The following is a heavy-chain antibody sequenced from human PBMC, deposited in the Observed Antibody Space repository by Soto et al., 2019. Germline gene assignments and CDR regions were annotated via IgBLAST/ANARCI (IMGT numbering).Heavy chain of an antibody. D-gene: IGHD4-17*01. V-gene: IGHV4-61*01. CDR1: GVSVSSGSLY. Sequence: PSETLSLTCTVSGVSVSSGSLYWAWIRQPPGKGLEWIGFGSYSGTTNYKPSLKSRVTISVDTSRSQISLKVSSLTAADTAVYYCARGATVTQYDYWGQGTLVTRLL. CDR3: ARGATVTQYDY. J-gene: IGHJ4*02. CDR2: GSYSGTT.